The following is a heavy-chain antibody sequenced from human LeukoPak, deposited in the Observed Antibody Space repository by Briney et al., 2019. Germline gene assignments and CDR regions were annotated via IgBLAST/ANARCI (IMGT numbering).Heavy chain of an antibody. V-gene: IGHV4-61*02. CDR3: AREAGITMVRGVILV. D-gene: IGHD3-10*01. CDR2: IYTSGST. Sequence: SETLSLTCTVSGGSISSGSYYWSWIRQPAGKGLEWIGRIYTSGSTNYNPSLKSRVTISVDTSKNQFSLKLSSVTAADTAVYYCAREAGITMVRGVILVWGQGTLVTVSS. J-gene: IGHJ4*02. CDR1: GGSISSGSYY.